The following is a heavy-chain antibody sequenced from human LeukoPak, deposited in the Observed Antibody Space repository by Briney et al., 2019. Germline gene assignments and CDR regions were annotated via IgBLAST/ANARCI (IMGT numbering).Heavy chain of an antibody. CDR1: GGTFSSYA. V-gene: IGHV1-69*05. Sequence: SVKVSCKASGGTFSSYAISWVRQAPGQGLERMGRIIPIFGTANYAQKFQGRVTITTDESTSTAYMELSSLRSEDTAVYYCAREGEYCSGGSCYFHFDYRGQGTLVAVSS. CDR2: IIPIFGTA. J-gene: IGHJ4*02. CDR3: AREGEYCSGGSCYFHFDY. D-gene: IGHD2-15*01.